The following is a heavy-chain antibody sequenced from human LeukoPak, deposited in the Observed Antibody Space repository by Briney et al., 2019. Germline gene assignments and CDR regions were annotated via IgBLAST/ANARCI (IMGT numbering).Heavy chain of an antibody. CDR3: AKSHIVVVIATACFDY. Sequence: GGSPRPSRAASGFPSSSYWMHWVRQAPGHRHVWVSRIDTDGSSTSYADSVKGRFTISRDNAKNTLYLQMNSLRAEDTAVYYCAKSHIVVVIATACFDYWGQGTLVTVSS. J-gene: IGHJ4*02. CDR1: GFPSSSYW. CDR2: IDTDGSST. V-gene: IGHV3-74*01. D-gene: IGHD2-21*01.